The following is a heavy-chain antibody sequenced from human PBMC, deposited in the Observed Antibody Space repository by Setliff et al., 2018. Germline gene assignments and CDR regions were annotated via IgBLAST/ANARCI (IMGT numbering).Heavy chain of an antibody. D-gene: IGHD6-13*01. CDR2: IYYSEST. J-gene: IGHJ6*02. CDR3: ARDEGSSYFYGMDV. Sequence: PSETLSLTCTVSGGSISSYYWSWIRQPPGKGLEWIGYIYYSESTNYNPSLQSRVTISVDTSKNQFSLKLSSVTAADTAVYYCARDEGSSYFYGMDVWGQGTTVTVSS. CDR1: GGSISSYY. V-gene: IGHV4-59*01.